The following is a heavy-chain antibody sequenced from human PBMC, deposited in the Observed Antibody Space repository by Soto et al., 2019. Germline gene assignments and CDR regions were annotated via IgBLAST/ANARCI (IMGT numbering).Heavy chain of an antibody. D-gene: IGHD3-22*01. CDR1: GHTLINYY. J-gene: IGHJ4*02. Sequence: ASVKVSCKASGHTLINYYMHWVRQAPGQGLDWLGKIDPSGNGTSYAERFQGRITLTSDTSTNTVYVELSSLRSEDTAIYYCAINYYDSSAYLYWGQGTLVTVPQ. CDR3: AINYYDSSAYLY. V-gene: IGHV1-46*01. CDR2: IDPSGNGT.